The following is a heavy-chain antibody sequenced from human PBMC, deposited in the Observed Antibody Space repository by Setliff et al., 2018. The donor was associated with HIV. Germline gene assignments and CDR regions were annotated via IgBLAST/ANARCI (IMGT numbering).Heavy chain of an antibody. V-gene: IGHV4-34*01. Sequence: SETLSLTCAVYGGSFSGYYWSWIRQSPGKGLEWIGEINHSGSTNYNPSLKSRVTISVDTSKNQFSLKLSSVTAANTAVYYCARAAAGNTGPFDLWGQGSPVTVSS. CDR3: ARAAAGNTGPFDL. CDR1: GGSFSGYY. CDR2: INHSGST. J-gene: IGHJ4*02. D-gene: IGHD4-17*01.